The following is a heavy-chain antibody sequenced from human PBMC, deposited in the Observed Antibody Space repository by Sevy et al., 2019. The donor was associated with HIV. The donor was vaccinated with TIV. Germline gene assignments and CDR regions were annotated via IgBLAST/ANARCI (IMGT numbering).Heavy chain of an antibody. CDR2: FDEDGEI. CDR3: ATPIVVGRDY. D-gene: IGHD2-21*01. CDR1: GNTLSELS. Sequence: ASVKVTCKVSGNTLSELSIHWVRQAPGKGLEWMGGFDEDGEILYAQKFQDRVIMTEDISTDTAYMELSSLSSEDTAVYYCATPIVVGRDYWGQGTLVTVSS. V-gene: IGHV1-24*01. J-gene: IGHJ4*02.